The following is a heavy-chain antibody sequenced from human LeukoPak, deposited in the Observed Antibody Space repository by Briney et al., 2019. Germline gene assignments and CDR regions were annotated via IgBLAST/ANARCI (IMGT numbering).Heavy chain of an antibody. V-gene: IGHV1-69*13. J-gene: IGHJ4*02. Sequence: ASVKVSCKASGGTFSSYAISWVRQAPGQGLEWMGGIIPIFGTANYAQKFQGRVTITADESTSTAYMELSSLRSEDTAVYYCAAFRYFDWLYPFDYWGQGTLVTVSS. CDR2: IIPIFGTA. CDR3: AAFRYFDWLYPFDY. D-gene: IGHD3-9*01. CDR1: GGTFSSYA.